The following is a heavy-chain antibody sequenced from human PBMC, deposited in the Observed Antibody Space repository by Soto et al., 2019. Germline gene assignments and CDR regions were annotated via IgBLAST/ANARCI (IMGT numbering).Heavy chain of an antibody. J-gene: IGHJ3*02. Sequence: SETLSLTCTVSGRSISSYYWSWIRQPPGKGLEWIGYIYYSGSTNYNPSLKSRVTISVDTSKNQFSLKLSSVTAADTAVYYCARALGYCSGGSCLIDAFDIWGQGTMVTVSS. CDR2: IYYSGST. V-gene: IGHV4-59*01. CDR1: GRSISSYY. D-gene: IGHD2-15*01. CDR3: ARALGYCSGGSCLIDAFDI.